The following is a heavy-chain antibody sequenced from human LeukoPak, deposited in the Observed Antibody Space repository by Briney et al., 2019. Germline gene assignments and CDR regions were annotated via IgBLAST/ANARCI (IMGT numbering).Heavy chain of an antibody. CDR2: IYYSGST. Sequence: PSETLSLTCTVSGGSISSYYWSWIRQPPGKGLEWIGYIYYSGSTSYNPSLKSRVTISVDTSKNQFSLKLSSVTAADTAVYYCARNLWFGESSDAFDMWGQGTMVTVSS. CDR3: ARNLWFGESSDAFDM. D-gene: IGHD3-10*01. V-gene: IGHV4-59*01. CDR1: GGSISSYY. J-gene: IGHJ3*02.